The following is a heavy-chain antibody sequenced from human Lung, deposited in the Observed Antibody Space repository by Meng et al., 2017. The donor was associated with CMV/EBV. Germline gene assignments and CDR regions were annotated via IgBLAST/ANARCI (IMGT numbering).Heavy chain of an antibody. D-gene: IGHD2-21*02. CDR1: GFTFSSYW. J-gene: IGHJ4*02. CDR2: ISSDGSST. Sequence: GEXXTISCAASGFTFSSYWMHWVRQAPGKGLVWVSRISSDGSSTIYADSVKGRFTISRDNAKNTLYLQMNSLRGEGTAVYYCARHRADYYFDYWGQGTLVTVSS. V-gene: IGHV3-74*01. CDR3: ARHRADYYFDY.